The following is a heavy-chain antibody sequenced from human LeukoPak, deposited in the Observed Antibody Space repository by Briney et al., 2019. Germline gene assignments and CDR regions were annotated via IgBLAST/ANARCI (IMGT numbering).Heavy chain of an antibody. D-gene: IGHD2-15*01. V-gene: IGHV1-69*04. CDR2: IIPILGIA. CDR1: GGTFSSYA. Sequence: GSSVKVSCKAPGGTFSSYAISWVRQAPGQGLEWMGRIIPILGIANYAQKFQGRVTITADKSTSTAYMELSSLRSEDTAVYYCANTLLAATPDYWGQGTLVTVSS. CDR3: ANTLLAATPDY. J-gene: IGHJ4*02.